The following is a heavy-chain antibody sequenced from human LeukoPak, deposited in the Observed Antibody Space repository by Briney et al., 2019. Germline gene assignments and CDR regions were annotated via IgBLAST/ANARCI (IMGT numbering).Heavy chain of an antibody. CDR3: ARNTSSSPWFDP. CDR2: VYYIGTT. D-gene: IGHD6-6*01. V-gene: IGHV4-61*01. Sequence: SETLSLTCTVSGGSVSNPYSYWSWIRQPPGKGLEWIGNVYYIGTTSYNSSLKSRVTISIDTSRNQFSLEVTSMTAADTAVYYCARNTSSSPWFDPWGQGTLVTVSS. CDR1: GGSVSNPYSY. J-gene: IGHJ5*02.